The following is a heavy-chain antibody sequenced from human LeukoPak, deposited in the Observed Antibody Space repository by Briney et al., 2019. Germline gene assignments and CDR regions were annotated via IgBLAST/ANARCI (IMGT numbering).Heavy chain of an antibody. Sequence: GASVKVSCKASGYTFTGYYMHWVRQAPGQGLEWMGWINPNSGGTNYAQKFQGRVTMTRDTSISTAYMVLSRLRSDDTAVYYCARGVDFWSGYLIFYYFDYWGQGTLVTVSS. D-gene: IGHD3-3*01. J-gene: IGHJ4*02. V-gene: IGHV1-2*02. CDR2: INPNSGGT. CDR3: ARGVDFWSGYLIFYYFDY. CDR1: GYTFTGYY.